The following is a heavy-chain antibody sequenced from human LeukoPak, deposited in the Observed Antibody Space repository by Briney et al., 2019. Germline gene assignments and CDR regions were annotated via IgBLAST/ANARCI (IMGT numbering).Heavy chain of an antibody. CDR1: GGSISSCGYY. CDR2: IYYSGST. Sequence: SQTLSLTCTVSGGSISSCGYYWSWIRQHPGKGLEWIGYIYYSGSTYYNPSLKSRVTISVDTSKNQFSLKLSSVTAADTAVYYCARSIAARPFDYWGQGTPVTVSS. D-gene: IGHD6-6*01. CDR3: ARSIAARPFDY. V-gene: IGHV4-31*03. J-gene: IGHJ4*02.